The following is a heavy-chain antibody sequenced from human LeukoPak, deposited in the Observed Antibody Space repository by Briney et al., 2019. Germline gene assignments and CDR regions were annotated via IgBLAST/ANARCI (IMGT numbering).Heavy chain of an antibody. CDR2: IYYSGST. D-gene: IGHD5-18*01. CDR1: GGSISSYY. J-gene: IGHJ4*02. CDR3: ARGYSYDSFDY. V-gene: IGHV4-59*01. Sequence: SETLSLTCNVSGGSISSYYWSWIRQPPGKGLEWIGYIYYSGSTNYNPSLKSRVIISVDTSKSQFSLKLNSVTAADTAVYFCARGYSYDSFDYWGLGALVTVSS.